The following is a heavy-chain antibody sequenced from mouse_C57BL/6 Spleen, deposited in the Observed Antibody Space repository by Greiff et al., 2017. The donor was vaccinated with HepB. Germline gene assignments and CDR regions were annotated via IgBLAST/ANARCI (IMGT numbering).Heavy chain of an antibody. D-gene: IGHD2-4*01. J-gene: IGHJ3*01. V-gene: IGHV3-6*01. CDR1: GYSITSGYY. CDR2: ISYDGSN. Sequence: EVQLVESGPGLVKPSQSLSLTCSVTGYSITSGYYWNWIRQFPGNKLEWMGYISYDGSNNYNPSLKNRISITRDTSKNQFFLKLNSVTTEDTATYYCARGGYDYPFAYWGQGTLVTVSA. CDR3: ARGGYDYPFAY.